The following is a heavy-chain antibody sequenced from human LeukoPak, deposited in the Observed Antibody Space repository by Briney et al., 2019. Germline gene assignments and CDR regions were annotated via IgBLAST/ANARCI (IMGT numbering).Heavy chain of an antibody. D-gene: IGHD3-22*01. CDR3: AVTYYYDSSGYYYAFDI. V-gene: IGHV1-2*02. CDR2: INPNSGGT. J-gene: IGHJ3*02. CDR1: GYTFTGHY. Sequence: ASVKVSCKASGYTFTGHYMHWVRQAPGQGLEWMGWINPNSGGTNYAQKFQGRVTMTRDTSISTAYMELSSLRSEDTAVYYCAVTYYYDSSGYYYAFDIWGQGTMVTVSS.